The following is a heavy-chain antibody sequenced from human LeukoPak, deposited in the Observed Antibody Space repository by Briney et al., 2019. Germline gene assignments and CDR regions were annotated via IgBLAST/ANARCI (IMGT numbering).Heavy chain of an antibody. CDR2: ISSSGSYI. D-gene: IGHD1-14*01. Sequence: GGSLRLSCAASGFTFSSYAMSWVRQAPGKGLEWVSSISSSGSYIYYADSVKGRFTISRDNAKNSLYLQMNSLRAEDTAVYYCARVRQRYLMDYWGQGTLVTVSS. J-gene: IGHJ4*02. V-gene: IGHV3-21*01. CDR3: ARVRQRYLMDY. CDR1: GFTFSSYA.